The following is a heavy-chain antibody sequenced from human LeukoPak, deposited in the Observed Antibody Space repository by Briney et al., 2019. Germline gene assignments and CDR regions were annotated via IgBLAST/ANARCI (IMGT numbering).Heavy chain of an antibody. V-gene: IGHV1-2*02. Sequence: GASVKVSCKASGYTFTGYYMHWVRQAPGQGLEWMGWINPNSGGTNYAQKFQGRVTITRNTSISTAYMELSSLRSEDTAVYYCARGVTLYYYYMDVWGKGTTVTVSS. CDR2: INPNSGGT. CDR3: ARGVTLYYYYMDV. D-gene: IGHD5/OR15-5a*01. CDR1: GYTFTGYY. J-gene: IGHJ6*03.